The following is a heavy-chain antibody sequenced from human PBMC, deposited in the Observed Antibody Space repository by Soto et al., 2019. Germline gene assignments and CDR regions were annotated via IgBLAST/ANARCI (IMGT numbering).Heavy chain of an antibody. D-gene: IGHD3-10*01. CDR2: ISYDGSNK. CDR1: GFTFSSYG. CDR3: AKDSYYGSGSKDYYYYGMDV. Sequence: QVQLVESGGGVVQPGRSLRLSCAASGFTFSSYGMHWVRQAPGKGLEWVAVISYDGSNKYYADSVKGRFTISRDNSKNTLYLHMHSLRAEDTAVYYCAKDSYYGSGSKDYYYYGMDVWGQGTTVTVSS. V-gene: IGHV3-30*18. J-gene: IGHJ6*02.